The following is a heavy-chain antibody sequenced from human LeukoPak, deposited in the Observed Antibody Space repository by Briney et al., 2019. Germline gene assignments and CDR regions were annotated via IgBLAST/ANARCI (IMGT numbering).Heavy chain of an antibody. CDR1: GGTFISSA. CDR2: IIPIFGIT. Sequence: SVKVSCKGSGGTFISSAINWVRQAPGQGREWVGRIIPIFGITNYAENLQGRVTITAGKYTSTDYMERGSLRSEDTGVYYCARLHRGLGVPPSMDVWGQGTTVTVSS. V-gene: IGHV1-69*04. D-gene: IGHD3-10*01. J-gene: IGHJ6*02. CDR3: ARLHRGLGVPPSMDV.